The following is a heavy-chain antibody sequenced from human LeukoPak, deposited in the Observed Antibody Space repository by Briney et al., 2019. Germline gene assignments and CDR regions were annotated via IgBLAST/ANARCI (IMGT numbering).Heavy chain of an antibody. Sequence: PGRSLRLSCAASGFTFSSYAMSWVRQAPGKGLEWVSAISGSGGSTYYADSVKGRFTISRDNSKNTLYLQMNSLRAEDTAVYYCARVPAALNDAFDIWGQGTMVTVSS. D-gene: IGHD2-2*01. CDR3: ARVPAALNDAFDI. CDR2: ISGSGGST. J-gene: IGHJ3*02. V-gene: IGHV3-23*01. CDR1: GFTFSSYA.